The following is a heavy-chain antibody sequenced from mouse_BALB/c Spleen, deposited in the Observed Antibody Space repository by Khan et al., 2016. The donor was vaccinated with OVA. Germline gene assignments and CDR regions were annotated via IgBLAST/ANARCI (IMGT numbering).Heavy chain of an antibody. J-gene: IGHJ4*01. CDR2: IYPGDGDT. CDR1: GYVFSNYW. V-gene: IGHV1-80*01. CDR3: VSGLITTDVDYVMDY. Sequence: QVQLKESGAELMRPGSSVKISCKASGYVFSNYWMNWVKQRPGQGLEWIGQIYPGDGDTNYNGKFKGKATLTADKSSSSAYMQLSSLTSEDSAVYFGVSGLITTDVDYVMDYWGQGTPVTVSS. D-gene: IGHD1-1*01.